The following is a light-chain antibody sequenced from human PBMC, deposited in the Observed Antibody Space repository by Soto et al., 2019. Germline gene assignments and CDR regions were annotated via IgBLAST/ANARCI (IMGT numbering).Light chain of an antibody. CDR3: SSYTGDRDPYV. V-gene: IGLV2-8*01. J-gene: IGLJ6*01. CDR1: SSDVGSYNF. Sequence: ALTQPPSASGSPGQSVTISCTGTSSDVGSYNFVSWYQQHPGKAPKLLIYEVTKRPSGVPDRFSGSKSANTASLTVSGLQAEDEAEYFCSSYTGDRDPYVFGTGTQLTVL. CDR2: EVT.